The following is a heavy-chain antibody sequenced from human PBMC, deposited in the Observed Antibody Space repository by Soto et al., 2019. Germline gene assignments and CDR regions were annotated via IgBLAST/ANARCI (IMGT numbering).Heavy chain of an antibody. V-gene: IGHV4-34*01. Sequence: SXTLSLTCAVYGGSFSGYSWIWIRQPPGKXLXXIGEINHSGRNHYTPSIQSRVNIPVDKYKKKLSLKLSSVNAEDTAVYYCARGHQVSPCSGGSCYTPHRGFDHWGQGTLVTVSS. D-gene: IGHD2-15*01. J-gene: IGHJ5*02. CDR2: INHSGRN. CDR1: GGSFSGYS. CDR3: ARGHQVSPCSGGSCYTPHRGFDH.